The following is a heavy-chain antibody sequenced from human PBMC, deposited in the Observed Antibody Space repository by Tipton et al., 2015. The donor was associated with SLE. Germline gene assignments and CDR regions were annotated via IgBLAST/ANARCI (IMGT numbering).Heavy chain of an antibody. D-gene: IGHD2-2*02. CDR3: ARGFLYDGFQV. J-gene: IGHJ1*01. Sequence: GLVKPSETLSLTCTVSGASTNTKYWTWIRPSPGKGLGWIGYANRNEGTKIKSSLESRVTISPDTSKNQFSLQLTSVTPEDTAVYYCARGFLYDGFQVWGQGTPVTVSS. CDR2: ANRNEGT. CDR1: GASTNTKY. V-gene: IGHV4-59*12.